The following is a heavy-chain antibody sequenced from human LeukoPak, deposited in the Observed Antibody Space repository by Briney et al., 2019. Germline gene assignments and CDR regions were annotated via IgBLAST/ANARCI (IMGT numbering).Heavy chain of an antibody. Sequence: PGGSLRLSCAASGFTFDEYAMHWVRQTPGKGLEWVSGISWNSVSIDYADSVKGRFTISRDNAKNTLYLQMKSLRAVDTAVYYCAKARYCSCGSCFPQLAPDYGGQGTLVTVSA. J-gene: IGHJ4*02. D-gene: IGHD2-15*01. CDR2: ISWNSVSI. CDR1: GFTFDEYA. CDR3: AKARYCSCGSCFPQLAPDY. V-gene: IGHV3-9*01.